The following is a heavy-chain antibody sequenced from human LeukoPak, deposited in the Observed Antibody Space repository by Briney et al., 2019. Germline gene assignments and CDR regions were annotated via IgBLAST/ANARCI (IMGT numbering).Heavy chain of an antibody. CDR1: GFTFSSYA. CDR3: AKEGFSIFGVVITPITDF. J-gene: IGHJ4*02. Sequence: PGGSLRLSCAASGFTFSSYAMSWVRQAPAKGLELVSASSGNGGSTYYADSVKGRFTISRDNSKNTLYLQMNSLRAEDTAVYYCAKEGFSIFGVVITPITDFWGQGTLVTVSS. V-gene: IGHV3-23*01. D-gene: IGHD3-3*01. CDR2: SSGNGGST.